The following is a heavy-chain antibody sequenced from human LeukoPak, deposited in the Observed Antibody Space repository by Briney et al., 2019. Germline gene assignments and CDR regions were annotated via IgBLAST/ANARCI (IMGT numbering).Heavy chain of an antibody. CDR2: ISGSGGST. V-gene: IGHV3-23*01. J-gene: IGHJ4*02. CDR1: GFTLSSYA. CDR3: AKFLPTHIVVANYYFDY. Sequence: GGSLRLSCAASGFTLSSYAMSWVRQAPGKGLEWVSAISGSGGSTYYADSVKGRFTISRDNSKNTLYLQMNSLRAEDKAVYYCAKFLPTHIVVANYYFDYWGQGTLVTVSS. D-gene: IGHD2-21*01.